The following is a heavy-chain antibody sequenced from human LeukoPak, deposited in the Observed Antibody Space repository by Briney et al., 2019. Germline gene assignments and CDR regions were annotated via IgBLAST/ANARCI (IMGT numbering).Heavy chain of an antibody. J-gene: IGHJ5*02. CDR3: ARTRKKGYCSSTSCYGPTPEWFDP. CDR2: INHSGST. V-gene: IGHV4-34*01. CDR1: GGSFSGYY. D-gene: IGHD2-2*01. Sequence: SETLSLTCAVYGGSFSGYYWSWIHQPPGKGLEWIGEINHSGSTNYNPSLKSRVTISVDTSKNQFSLKLSSVTAADTAVYYCARTRKKGYCSSTSCYGPTPEWFDPWGQGTLVTVSS.